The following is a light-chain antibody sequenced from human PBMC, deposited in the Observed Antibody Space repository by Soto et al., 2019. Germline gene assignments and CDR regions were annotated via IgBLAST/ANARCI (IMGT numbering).Light chain of an antibody. J-gene: IGLJ1*01. CDR3: CSYAGSYTSYV. CDR2: SVT. Sequence: LTQPRSVSGSPGQSVTISCSGTINDVGGYNSVSWFQHHPGSAPKLMVHSVTQRPSGVPDRFSGSKSGNTASLTISGLQAEDEADYYCCSYAGSYTSYVFGTGTKVTVL. V-gene: IGLV2-11*01. CDR1: INDVGGYNS.